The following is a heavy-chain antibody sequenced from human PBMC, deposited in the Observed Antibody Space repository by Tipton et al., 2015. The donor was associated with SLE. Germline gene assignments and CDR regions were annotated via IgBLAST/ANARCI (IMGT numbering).Heavy chain of an antibody. CDR2: IYYSGST. CDR1: GGSISSSSYY. Sequence: LRLSCTVSGGSISSSSYYWGRIRQPPGKGLEWIGSIYYSGSTNYNPSLKSRVTISVDTSKNQFSLKLSSVTAADTAVYYCAGSEWLVPYFDYWGQGTLVTVSS. J-gene: IGHJ4*02. D-gene: IGHD6-19*01. V-gene: IGHV4-39*07. CDR3: AGSEWLVPYFDY.